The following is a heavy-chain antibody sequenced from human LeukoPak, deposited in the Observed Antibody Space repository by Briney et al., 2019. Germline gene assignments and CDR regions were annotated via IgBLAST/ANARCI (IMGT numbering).Heavy chain of an antibody. CDR1: GGSISSYY. J-gene: IGHJ6*02. CDR3: ARGHYYYYYGMDV. Sequence: SETLSLTCTVSGGSISSYYWSWIRQPPGKGLEWIGYIYYSGSTNYNPSLKSRVTISVDTSKNQSSLKLSSVTAADTAVYYCARGHYYYYYGMDVWGQGTTVTVSS. V-gene: IGHV4-59*01. CDR2: IYYSGST.